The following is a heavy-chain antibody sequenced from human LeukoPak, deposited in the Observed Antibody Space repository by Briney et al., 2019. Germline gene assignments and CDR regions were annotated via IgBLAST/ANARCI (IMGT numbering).Heavy chain of an antibody. J-gene: IGHJ4*02. D-gene: IGHD1-7*01. V-gene: IGHV3-74*01. CDR2: INPDGSTI. CDR3: ATAGNYRFDY. CDR1: GFTFSNYW. Sequence: GGSLRLSCAASGFTFSNYWVHWVRQAPGKGLVWVSRINPDGSTINYADSVKGRFTISRDNAKNTLYLQMSSLRAEDTAVYYCATAGNYRFDYWGQGTLVTVSS.